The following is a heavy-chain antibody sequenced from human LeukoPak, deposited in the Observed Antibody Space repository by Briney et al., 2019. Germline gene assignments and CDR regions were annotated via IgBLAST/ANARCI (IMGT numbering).Heavy chain of an antibody. CDR3: AKNGCSSTSCYVDP. Sequence: GGSLRLSCAASGFTFSSYGMHWVRQAPGKGLEWVAVISYDGSNKYYVDSVKGRFTISRDNSKNTLYLQMNSLRAEDTAVYYCAKNGCSSTSCYVDPWGQGTLVTVSS. D-gene: IGHD2-2*01. CDR2: ISYDGSNK. CDR1: GFTFSSYG. V-gene: IGHV3-30*18. J-gene: IGHJ5*02.